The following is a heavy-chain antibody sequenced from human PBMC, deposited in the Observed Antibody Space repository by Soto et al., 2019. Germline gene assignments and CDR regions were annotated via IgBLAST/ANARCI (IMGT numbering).Heavy chain of an antibody. CDR2: IIPIFGTA. J-gene: IGHJ3*02. D-gene: IGHD2-15*01. CDR3: ASHLGGSDERAFDI. V-gene: IGHV1-69*13. CDR1: GGTFSSYA. Sequence: SVKVSCKASGGTFSSYAISWVRQAPGQGLEWMGGIIPIFGTANYAQKFQGRVTITADESTSTAYMELSSLRSEDTAVYYCASHLGGSDERAFDIWGQGTMVTVSS.